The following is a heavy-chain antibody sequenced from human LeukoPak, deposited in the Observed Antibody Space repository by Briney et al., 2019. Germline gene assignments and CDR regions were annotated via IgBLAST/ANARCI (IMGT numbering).Heavy chain of an antibody. V-gene: IGHV3-21*01. D-gene: IGHD6-13*01. CDR2: ISSSSSYI. CDR3: ARVLGYSSSWYYYGMDV. CDR1: GFTFSSYS. J-gene: IGHJ6*02. Sequence: GGSLRLSCAASGFTFSSYSMNWVRQAPGKGLEWVSSISSSSSYIYYADSVEGRLTISRDNAKNSLYLQMNSLRAEDTAVYYCARVLGYSSSWYYYGMDVWGQGTTVTVSS.